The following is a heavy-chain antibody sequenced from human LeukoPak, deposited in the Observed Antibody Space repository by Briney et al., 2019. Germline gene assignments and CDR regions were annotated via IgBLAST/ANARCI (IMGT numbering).Heavy chain of an antibody. Sequence: PSETLSLTCTVSGGSISSYYWSWIRQPPGKGLEWIGYIYYSGSTNYNPSLKSRVTISVDTSKNQFSLKLSSVTAADTAVYYCAREQTGTRGYYFDYWGQGTLVTVSS. V-gene: IGHV4-59*01. CDR3: AREQTGTRGYYFDY. D-gene: IGHD1-1*01. J-gene: IGHJ4*02. CDR2: IYYSGST. CDR1: GGSISSYY.